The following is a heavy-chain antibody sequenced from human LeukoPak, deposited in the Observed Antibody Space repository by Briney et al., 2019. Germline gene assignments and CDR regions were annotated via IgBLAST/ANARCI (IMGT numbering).Heavy chain of an antibody. V-gene: IGHV1-69*06. CDR1: GGTFSSYA. CDR2: IIPIFGTA. CDR3: ARDGWGYCSSTSCYPFDY. D-gene: IGHD2-2*01. J-gene: IGHJ4*02. Sequence: SVKVSCKASGGTFSSYAISWVRQAPRQGLEWMGSIIPIFGTANYAQKFQGRVTITADKSTSTAYMELSSLRSEDTAVYYCARDGWGYCSSTSCYPFDYWGQGTLVTVSS.